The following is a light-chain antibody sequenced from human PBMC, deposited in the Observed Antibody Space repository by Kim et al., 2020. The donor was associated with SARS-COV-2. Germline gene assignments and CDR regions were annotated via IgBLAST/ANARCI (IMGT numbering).Light chain of an antibody. Sequence: SYELTQPPSVSVSPGQTASITCSGYKLGDKYVSWYQQKPGQCPVVVIYQDNQRPSGIPERFSGSNSGNTATLTISGTQAMDEADYYCQAWDSSTHNYVFGAGTKVTVL. CDR2: QDN. V-gene: IGLV3-1*01. CDR3: QAWDSSTHNYV. J-gene: IGLJ1*01. CDR1: KLGDKY.